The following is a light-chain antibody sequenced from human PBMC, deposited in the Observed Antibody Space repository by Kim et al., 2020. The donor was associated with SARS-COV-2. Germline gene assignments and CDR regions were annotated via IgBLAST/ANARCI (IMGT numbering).Light chain of an antibody. Sequence: ATINCKSSQSVLYSANQKLYLAGYQQTPGQPPNRLIYWVSTRECGVLDRFSGCGSETYFTLPISRLQAEDVAVYYCQQYYSTPPAFGQGTKLEI. CDR1: QSVLYSANQKLY. CDR2: WVS. V-gene: IGKV4-1*01. CDR3: QQYYSTPPA. J-gene: IGKJ2*01.